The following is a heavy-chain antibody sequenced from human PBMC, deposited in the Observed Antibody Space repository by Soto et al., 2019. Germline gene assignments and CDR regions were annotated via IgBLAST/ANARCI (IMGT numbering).Heavy chain of an antibody. J-gene: IGHJ6*02. D-gene: IGHD3-16*01. CDR1: GFIFSTYT. CDR2: ISSSSRDI. V-gene: IGHV3-21*01. CDR3: ARGSWGGDGIDV. Sequence: PGGSLRLSCAASGFIFSTYTINRVRQAPGKGLEWVASISSSSRDIFYADSVKARFTISRDNANSSVDLQTNSLGVGDTAIYYCARGSWGGDGIDVWGQGTTVTVSS.